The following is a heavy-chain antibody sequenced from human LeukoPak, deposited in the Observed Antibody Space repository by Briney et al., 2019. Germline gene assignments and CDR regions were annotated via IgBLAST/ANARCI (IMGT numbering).Heavy chain of an antibody. CDR1: GYSISSGYY. CDR2: IYHGGST. Sequence: SETLSLTCTVSGYSISSGYYWGWIRQPPGKGLEWIGSIYHGGSTYYNPSLKSRVTMSVDTSKNQFSLKLSSVTAADTAVYYCARVNKSYHYYGSGSYYYMDVWGKGTTVTISS. CDR3: ARVNKSYHYYGSGSYYYMDV. V-gene: IGHV4-38-2*02. J-gene: IGHJ6*03. D-gene: IGHD3-10*01.